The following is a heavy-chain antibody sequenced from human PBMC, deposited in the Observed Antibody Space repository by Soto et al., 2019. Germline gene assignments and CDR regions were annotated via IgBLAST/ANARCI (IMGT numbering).Heavy chain of an antibody. V-gene: IGHV3-33*01. D-gene: IGHD3-22*01. J-gene: IGHJ4*02. CDR3: ARTAYYYDSSGYYFDC. CDR2: IWYDGRNT. Sequence: QVQLVESGGGVVQPGRSLRLSCAASGFTFSNYGMHWVRQAPGKGLEWVAVIWYDGRNTYYADSVKGRFTISRDKSKNTLYLQMNSLRAEDTAVYYCARTAYYYDSSGYYFDCWGQGTLVTGSS. CDR1: GFTFSNYG.